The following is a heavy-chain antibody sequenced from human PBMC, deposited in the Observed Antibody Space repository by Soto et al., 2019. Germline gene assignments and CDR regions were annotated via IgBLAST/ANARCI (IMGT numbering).Heavy chain of an antibody. D-gene: IGHD6-6*01. V-gene: IGHV1-69*06. CDR1: GGTFSSYA. CDR3: ARVFDGAARYYYYGMDV. CDR2: IIPIFGTA. J-gene: IGHJ6*02. Sequence: QVQLVQSGAEVKKPGSSVKVSCKASGGTFSSYAISWVRQAPGQGLEWMGGIIPIFGTANYAQKFQGRVTITADKSTSTAYMELSSLRSEDTAVYYCARVFDGAARYYYYGMDVWGQGTTVTVS.